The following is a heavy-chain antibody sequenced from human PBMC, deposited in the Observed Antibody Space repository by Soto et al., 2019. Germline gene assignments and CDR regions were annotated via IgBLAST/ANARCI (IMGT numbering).Heavy chain of an antibody. V-gene: IGHV2-5*02. CDR3: AHTHRDGDPKT. Sequence: QITLKESRPTLVKPTQTLTLTCTFSGFSLSTSGVGVGWIRQPPGKALEWLALIYWDDDKRYSPSLKSRLTITKDTSKNQVVLTMTNMDPVDTATDYCAHTHRDGDPKTWGQGTLVTVSS. J-gene: IGHJ5*02. CDR1: GFSLSTSGVG. CDR2: IYWDDDK.